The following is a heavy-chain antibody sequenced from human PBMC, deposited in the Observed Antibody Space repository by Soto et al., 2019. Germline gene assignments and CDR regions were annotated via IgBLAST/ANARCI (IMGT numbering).Heavy chain of an antibody. D-gene: IGHD2-2*03. V-gene: IGHV5-51*01. CDR1: GFSFSKYK. CDR3: AISFDGSYYYSYVMAV. J-gene: IGHJ6*02. CDR2: INPGDSDT. Sequence: PGESLKISCEGSGFSFSKYKIGWVRQMPGKGLEWMGIINPGDSDTRYSPSFQGQVTISADKSISTAYLQWSTLKASDTATYYCAISFDGSYYYSYVMAVSGQGT.